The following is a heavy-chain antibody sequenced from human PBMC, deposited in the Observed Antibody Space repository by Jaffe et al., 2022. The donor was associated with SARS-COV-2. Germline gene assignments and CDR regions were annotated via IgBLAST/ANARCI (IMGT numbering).Heavy chain of an antibody. J-gene: IGHJ4*02. Sequence: QLQLQESGPGLVKSSETLSLTCTVSGGSISSNSYYWGWIRQPPGKGLEWIGTFYDGGRTNYNPSLKSRVTISVDTSKNQVSLKLSSVAAADTAVYYCARHGLYSIHKNFDFWGQGTLVTVSS. V-gene: IGHV4-39*01. CDR1: GGSISSNSYY. CDR3: ARHGLYSIHKNFDF. CDR2: FYDGGRT. D-gene: IGHD4-4*01.